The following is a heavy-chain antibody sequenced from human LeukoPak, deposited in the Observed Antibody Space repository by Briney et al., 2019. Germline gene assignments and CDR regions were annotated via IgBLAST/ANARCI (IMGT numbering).Heavy chain of an antibody. J-gene: IGHJ4*02. V-gene: IGHV3-30*02. Sequence: PGGSLRLSCAASGFTFSSYAMHWVRQAPGKGLEWVAFIRYDGSNKYYADSVKGRFTISRDNSKNTLYLQMNSLRAEYTAVYYCAKAHSVPAAKGDYWGQGTLVTVSS. CDR2: IRYDGSNK. CDR1: GFTFSSYA. D-gene: IGHD2-2*01. CDR3: AKAHSVPAAKGDY.